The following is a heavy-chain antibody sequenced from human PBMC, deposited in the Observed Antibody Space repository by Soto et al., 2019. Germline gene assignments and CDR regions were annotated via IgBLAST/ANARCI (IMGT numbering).Heavy chain of an antibody. CDR3: ARRYTSSWPSFDY. CDR1: GYNFATYW. D-gene: IGHD6-13*01. J-gene: IGHJ4*02. CDR2: IYPGDSDT. V-gene: IGHV5-51*01. Sequence: GESLKISCKGSGYNFATYWIAWVRQMPGKGLEWMGIIYPGDSDTRYSPSFQGQVTISADKSISTAYLQWSSLKASDTAMYYCARRYTSSWPSFDYWGQGTPVTVSS.